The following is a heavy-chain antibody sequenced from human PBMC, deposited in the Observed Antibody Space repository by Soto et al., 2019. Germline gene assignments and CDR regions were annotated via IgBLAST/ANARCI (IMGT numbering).Heavy chain of an antibody. Sequence: QVQLVESGGGVVQPGRSLRLSCAASGFTFSSYAMHWVRQAPGKGLEWVAVISYDGSNKYYADSVKGRFTISRDNSKNTXYXXMNSLRAEDTAVYYCARAGADIVVVVAATQNGFDPWGQGTLVTVSS. CDR2: ISYDGSNK. D-gene: IGHD2-15*01. CDR3: ARAGADIVVVVAATQNGFDP. J-gene: IGHJ5*02. V-gene: IGHV3-30-3*01. CDR1: GFTFSSYA.